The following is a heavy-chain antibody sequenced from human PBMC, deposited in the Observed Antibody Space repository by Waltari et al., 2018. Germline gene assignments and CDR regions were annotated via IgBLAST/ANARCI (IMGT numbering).Heavy chain of an antibody. CDR3: ARGGRSRGGWLQPNWFDP. CDR2: INHSGST. D-gene: IGHD5-12*01. CDR1: GGSFSGYY. V-gene: IGHV4-34*01. J-gene: IGHJ5*02. Sequence: QVQLQQWGAGLLKPSETLSLTCAVYGGSFSGYYWSWIRQPPGKGLEWIGEINHSGSTNYNPSLKSRVTISVDTSKNQFSLKLSSVTAADTAVYYYARGGRSRGGWLQPNWFDPWGQGTLVTVSS.